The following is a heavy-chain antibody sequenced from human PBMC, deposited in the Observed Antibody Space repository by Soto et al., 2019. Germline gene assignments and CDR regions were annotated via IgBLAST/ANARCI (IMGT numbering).Heavy chain of an antibody. CDR3: ARVRTEDFWSGYSADY. CDR2: IYYSGST. D-gene: IGHD3-3*01. Sequence: QVQLQESGPGLVKPSQTLSLTCTVSGGSISSGGYYWSWIRQHPGKGMEWIGYIYYSGSTYYNPSLKIRVTISVDTSKNQFSLKLSFVAAADTAVYYCARVRTEDFWSGYSADYWGQGTLVPVSS. J-gene: IGHJ4*02. CDR1: GGSISSGGYY. V-gene: IGHV4-31*03.